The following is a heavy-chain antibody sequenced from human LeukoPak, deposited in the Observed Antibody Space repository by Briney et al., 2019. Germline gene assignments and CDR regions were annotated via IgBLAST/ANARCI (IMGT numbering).Heavy chain of an antibody. CDR1: GGSISSYD. V-gene: IGHV4-59*01. J-gene: IGHJ4*02. D-gene: IGHD6-13*01. CDR3: AREVIATAGYDY. CDR2: IYYSGST. Sequence: PSETLSLTCTVSGGSISSYDWSWIRQPPGKGLEWIGYIYYSGSTSYNPSLKSRVTISVDTSKDQFSLRLSSVTAADTAVYYCAREVIATAGYDYWGQGTLVTVSS.